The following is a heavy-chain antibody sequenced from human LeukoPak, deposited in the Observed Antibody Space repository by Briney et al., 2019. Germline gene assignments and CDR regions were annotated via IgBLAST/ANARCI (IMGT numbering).Heavy chain of an antibody. CDR2: ISSNGGST. V-gene: IGHV3-64*01. J-gene: IGHJ4*02. CDR3: ARDRSIVGATLPGY. D-gene: IGHD1-26*01. CDR1: GFTFSSYA. Sequence: GGSLRLSCAASGFTFSSYAMHWVRQAPGKGLEYVSAISSNGGSTYYANSVKGRFTISRDNSKNTLYLQMGSQRAEDMAVYYCARDRSIVGATLPGYWGQGTLVTVSS.